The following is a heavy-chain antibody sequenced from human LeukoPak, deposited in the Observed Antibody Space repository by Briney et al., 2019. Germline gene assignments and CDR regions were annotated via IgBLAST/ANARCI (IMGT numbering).Heavy chain of an antibody. V-gene: IGHV1-24*01. CDR1: GYTLAELS. Sequence: ASVKVSCKVSGYTLAELSMHWVRQAPGKGFEWLGRFDPEKGDTIYAQKFQGRVTMTTDTSTSTAYMELRSLRSDDTAVYYCARLCSIRWCLHDWFDPWGQGTLVTVSS. J-gene: IGHJ5*02. D-gene: IGHD2-21*01. CDR2: FDPEKGDT. CDR3: ARLCSIRWCLHDWFDP.